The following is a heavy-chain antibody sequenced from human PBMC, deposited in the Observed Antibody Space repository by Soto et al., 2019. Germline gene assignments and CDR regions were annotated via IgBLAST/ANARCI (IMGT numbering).Heavy chain of an antibody. CDR1: GYNFIAYW. Sequence: GESLKISYKGFGYNFIAYWISRVRQTPGKGLEWMGRIDPSDSYTNYSPSFQGHGTISVDTSISTAYLQWSSLKASDTAIYYCARRLISHSNYDFFDCWGLGTRLTVGS. V-gene: IGHV5-10-1*01. J-gene: IGHJ4*02. CDR3: ARRLISHSNYDFFDC. D-gene: IGHD4-4*01. CDR2: IDPSDSYT.